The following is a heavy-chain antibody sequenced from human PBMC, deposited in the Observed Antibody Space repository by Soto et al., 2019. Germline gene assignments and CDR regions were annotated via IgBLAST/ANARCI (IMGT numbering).Heavy chain of an antibody. V-gene: IGHV1-8*01. CDR3: ASRAAGWSAAFDI. Sequence: RDSVKVSCKASGYTFTSYDINWVRQATGQGLEWMGWMNPNSGNTGYAQKFQGRVTMTRNTSISTAYMELSSPRSEDTAVYYCASRAAGWSAAFDISCQGTMVSVS. J-gene: IGHJ3*02. D-gene: IGHD3-3*01. CDR2: MNPNSGNT. CDR1: GYTFTSYD.